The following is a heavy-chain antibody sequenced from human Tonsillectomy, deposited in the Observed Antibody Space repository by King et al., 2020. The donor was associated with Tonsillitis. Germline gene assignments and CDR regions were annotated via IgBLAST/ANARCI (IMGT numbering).Heavy chain of an antibody. Sequence: VQLVQSGGGVVQPGGSLRLSCAASGITFSIHGMHWVRQAPGKGLEWGAFIRYDGSNKYYGDSVKGRCTTSRDNSKNTLYLQMNSLRAEDPAVYYCACLQGTSMRRGRGVDVWGQGTTVTVSS. V-gene: IGHV3-30*02. J-gene: IGHJ6*02. CDR3: ACLQGTSMRRGRGVDV. CDR1: GITFSIHG. D-gene: IGHD5-18*01. CDR2: IRYDGSNK.